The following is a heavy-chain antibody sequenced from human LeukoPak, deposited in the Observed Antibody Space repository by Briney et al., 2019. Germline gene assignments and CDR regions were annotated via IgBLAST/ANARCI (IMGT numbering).Heavy chain of an antibody. D-gene: IGHD3-10*01. CDR2: INHSGST. Sequence: SETLSLTCAVYGGSFSGYYWSWIRQPPGKGLEWIGEINHSGSTNYNPSLKSRVTISVDTSKNQFSLKLSSVTAADMAVYYCARGLKYYGSGSYYNGAFDIWGQGTMVTVYS. CDR3: ARGLKYYGSGSYYNGAFDI. V-gene: IGHV4-34*01. J-gene: IGHJ3*02. CDR1: GGSFSGYY.